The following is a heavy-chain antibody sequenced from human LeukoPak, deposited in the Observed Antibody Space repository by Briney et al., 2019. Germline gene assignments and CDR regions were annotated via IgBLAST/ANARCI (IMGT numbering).Heavy chain of an antibody. V-gene: IGHV1-69*05. CDR2: IIPIFGTA. J-gene: IGHJ3*02. CDR3: ARMVVVAATYAFDI. CDR1: GGTFSSYA. D-gene: IGHD2-15*01. Sequence: ASVKVSCKASGGTFSSYAISWVRQAPGQGLEWMGGIIPIFGTANYAQKLQGRVTITTDESTSTAYMELSSLRSEDTAVYYCARMVVVAATYAFDIWGQGTMVTVSS.